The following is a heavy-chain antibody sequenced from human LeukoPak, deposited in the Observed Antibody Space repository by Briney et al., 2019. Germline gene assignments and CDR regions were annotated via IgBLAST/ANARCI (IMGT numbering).Heavy chain of an antibody. CDR1: GGSISSGGYY. Sequence: PSETLSLTCTVSGGSISSGGYYWSWIRQHPGKGLEWIGYIYYSGSTYYNPSLKSRVTISVDTSKNQFSLKLSSVTAADTAVYYCARHRIVAGTVDYWGQGTLVTVSS. V-gene: IGHV4-31*03. J-gene: IGHJ4*02. CDR2: IYYSGST. CDR3: ARHRIVAGTVDY. D-gene: IGHD6-19*01.